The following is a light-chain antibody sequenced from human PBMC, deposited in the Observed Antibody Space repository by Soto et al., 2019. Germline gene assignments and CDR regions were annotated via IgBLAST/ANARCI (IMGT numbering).Light chain of an antibody. J-gene: IGKJ4*01. CDR1: QSVSSN. Sequence: EIVMTQSPATLSFSPGERATLSCRASQSVSSNLAWYQQKPGQAPRLLIYGASTRATGIPARFSGSASGTELTLPISRLHSEYFPVYSCPQHNHWPRPTFGGGTKVDIK. V-gene: IGKV3-15*01. CDR3: PQHNHWPRPT. CDR2: GAS.